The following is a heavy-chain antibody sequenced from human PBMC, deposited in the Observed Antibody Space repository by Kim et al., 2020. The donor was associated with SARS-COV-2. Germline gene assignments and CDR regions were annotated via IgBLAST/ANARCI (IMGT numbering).Heavy chain of an antibody. Sequence: AQKFQGRVTITADESTSTAYMELSSLRSEDTAVYYCASSSGSYPYSAFDIWGQGTMVTVSS. J-gene: IGHJ3*02. CDR3: ASSSGSYPYSAFDI. D-gene: IGHD3-10*01. V-gene: IGHV1-69*01.